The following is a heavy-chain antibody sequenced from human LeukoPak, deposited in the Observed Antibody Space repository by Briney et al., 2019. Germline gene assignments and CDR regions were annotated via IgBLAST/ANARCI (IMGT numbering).Heavy chain of an antibody. V-gene: IGHV4-39*01. Sequence: SETLSLTCTVSGGSISSSSYYWGWIRQPPGKGLEWIGSIYYSGSTYYNPSLKSRVTISVDTSKNQFSLKLGSVTAADTAVYYCARHGSIATGAFTHWAQGTLVTVSS. CDR2: IYYSGST. D-gene: IGHD6-13*01. CDR3: ARHGSIATGAFTH. J-gene: IGHJ4*02. CDR1: GGSISSSSYY.